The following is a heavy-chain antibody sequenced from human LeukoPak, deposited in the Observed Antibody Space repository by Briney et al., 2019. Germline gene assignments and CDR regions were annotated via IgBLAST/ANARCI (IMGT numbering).Heavy chain of an antibody. J-gene: IGHJ4*02. CDR3: ARAPLWGSVGASYFDY. V-gene: IGHV3-30*04. Sequence: PGGSLRLSCAASGFTFSSYAMHWVRQAPGKGLEWVAVISYDARSKNYADSVKGRFTISRDNSKNTLYLQMNSLRVEDTAVYYCARAPLWGSVGASYFDYWGQGTLVTVSS. CDR2: ISYDARSK. CDR1: GFTFSSYA. D-gene: IGHD1-26*01.